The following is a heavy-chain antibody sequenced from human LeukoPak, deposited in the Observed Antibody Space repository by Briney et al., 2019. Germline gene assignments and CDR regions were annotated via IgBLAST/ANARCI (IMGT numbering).Heavy chain of an antibody. CDR2: ISGSGGST. CDR3: AKEPIVVVPLYGMDV. Sequence: PGGSLRLSCAASGFTFSSYSMNWVRQAPGKGLEWVSAISGSGGSTYYADSVKGRFTISRDNSKNTLYLQMNSLRAEDTAVYYCAKEPIVVVPLYGMDVWGQGTTVTVSS. J-gene: IGHJ6*02. V-gene: IGHV3-23*01. D-gene: IGHD2-2*01. CDR1: GFTFSSYS.